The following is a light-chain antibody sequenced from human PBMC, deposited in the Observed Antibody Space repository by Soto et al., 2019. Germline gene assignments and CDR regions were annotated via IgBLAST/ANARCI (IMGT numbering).Light chain of an antibody. V-gene: IGKV1-39*01. J-gene: IGKJ2*01. Sequence: DIQMTQSPSSLSASVGDRVTITCRASQSISSYLHWYQQKPGKAPKLLIYAASNLQSGVPSRFSGSGSGTDFTLTVSSLQPEDFATYSCQQSYSARRTFGQGTKLEIK. CDR3: QQSYSARRT. CDR1: QSISSY. CDR2: AAS.